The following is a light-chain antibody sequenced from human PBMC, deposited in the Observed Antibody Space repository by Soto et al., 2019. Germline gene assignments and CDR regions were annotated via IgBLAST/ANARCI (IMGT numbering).Light chain of an antibody. V-gene: IGKV3-20*01. CDR3: QQYCNSPPNT. Sequence: EIVLTQSPGTLSLSPGERATLSCRASQSVSSTYLAWYQLKPGQPPMLLIYGASSRATGIPDRFSGSGSGTHFTLTISTVEPADVPVFYCQQYCNSPPNTVGPGTKLEIK. CDR2: GAS. CDR1: QSVSSTY. J-gene: IGKJ2*01.